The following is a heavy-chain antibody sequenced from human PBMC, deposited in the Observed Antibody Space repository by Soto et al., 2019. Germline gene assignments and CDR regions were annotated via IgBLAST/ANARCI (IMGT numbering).Heavy chain of an antibody. J-gene: IGHJ5*02. D-gene: IGHD6-19*01. CDR3: ARGATRDGYSSGWYGGNWFDP. V-gene: IGHV1-18*01. CDR1: GYTFTSYG. Sequence: ASVKVSCKASGYTFTSYGISCVRQAPGQGLEWMGWISAYNGNTNYAQKLQGRVTMTTDTSTSTAYMELRSLRSDDTAVYYCARGATRDGYSSGWYGGNWFDPWGQGTLVTVSS. CDR2: ISAYNGNT.